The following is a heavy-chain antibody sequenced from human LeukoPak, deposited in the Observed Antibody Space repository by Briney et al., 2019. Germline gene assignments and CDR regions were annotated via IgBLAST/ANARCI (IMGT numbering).Heavy chain of an antibody. D-gene: IGHD3-10*01. CDR3: ATNILVRDIINWFDP. V-gene: IGHV1-2*02. J-gene: IGHJ5*02. Sequence: ASVKVSCKASGYTFTDYYMHWVRQAPGQGLEWMGWIKPNSGGTRSAQKFQGRVTMTRDTSISTAYMELSSLRYDDTAVYYCATNILVRDIINWFDPWGQGTLVTVSS. CDR2: IKPNSGGT. CDR1: GYTFTDYY.